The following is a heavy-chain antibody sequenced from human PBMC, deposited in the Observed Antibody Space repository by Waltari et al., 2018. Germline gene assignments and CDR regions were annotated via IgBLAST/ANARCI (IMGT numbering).Heavy chain of an antibody. D-gene: IGHD3-9*01. CDR1: GYSITSGYS. V-gene: IGHV4-38-2*01. CDR3: ARHPVGDDILTGSLDN. Sequence: QVHLQESGPGLVKPSETLSLTCGVSGYSITSGYSWGWIRQPPGKGLAWIGSIYHSGSTYYNPSLKSRATISLDTSKNQFSLKLRSVTAADTAVYYCARHPVGDDILTGSLDNWGQGTLVTVSS. J-gene: IGHJ4*02. CDR2: IYHSGST.